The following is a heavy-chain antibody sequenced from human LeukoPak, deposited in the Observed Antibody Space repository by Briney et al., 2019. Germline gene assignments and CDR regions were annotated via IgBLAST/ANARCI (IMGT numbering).Heavy chain of an antibody. CDR1: GFTFRSYG. D-gene: IGHD6-13*01. CDR3: ARDSYSSSRNDY. V-gene: IGHV3-23*01. J-gene: IGHJ4*02. Sequence: PGGTLRLSCAASGFTFRSYGMSWVRQAPGKGLEWVSAISGSGGSTYYADSVKGRFTISRDSAKNSLYLQMNSLRTEDTAVYYCARDSYSSSRNDYWGQGTLVTVSS. CDR2: ISGSGGST.